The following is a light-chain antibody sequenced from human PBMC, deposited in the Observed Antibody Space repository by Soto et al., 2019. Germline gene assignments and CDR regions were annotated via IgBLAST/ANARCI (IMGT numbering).Light chain of an antibody. CDR3: QQSYITPRL. J-gene: IGKJ1*01. Sequence: DIQMTQSPSTLSASVGDRVTITCRASQSISNWLAWYQQKPGKAPTLLIYDVSRLESGVPSRFSGSGSGTFFTLTINGLQPEDFATYYCQQSYITPRLFGQGTKVDI. CDR1: QSISNW. V-gene: IGKV1-5*01. CDR2: DVS.